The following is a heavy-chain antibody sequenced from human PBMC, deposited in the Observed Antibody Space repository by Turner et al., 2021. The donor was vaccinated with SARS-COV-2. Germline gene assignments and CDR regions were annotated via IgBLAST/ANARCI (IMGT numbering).Heavy chain of an antibody. D-gene: IGHD1-26*01. V-gene: IGHV3-30-3*01. CDR2: ISYDGSNK. Sequence: QVQLVVSVGGVVQPVRSLILSCAASGFTFSTYAMHWVRQAPGKGLEWVAVISYDGSNKYYADAVKGRFTISRDNSKNTLYLQMNSLRAEDTAVYYCARAGWDLLPFDAFDIWGQGTMVTISS. CDR3: ARAGWDLLPFDAFDI. CDR1: GFTFSTYA. J-gene: IGHJ3*02.